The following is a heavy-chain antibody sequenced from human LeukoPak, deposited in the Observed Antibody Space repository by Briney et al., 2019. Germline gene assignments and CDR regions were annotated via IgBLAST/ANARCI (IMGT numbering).Heavy chain of an antibody. V-gene: IGHV3-30*03. D-gene: IGHD2-2*01. Sequence: PGRSLRLSCAASGFTFSNYGMHWVRQAPGKGLEWVAVISYDGSNKYYADSVKGRFTISRDNSKNTLYLQMNSLRAEDTAVYYCARELSGYQLLWKLDYWGQGTLVTVSS. CDR3: ARELSGYQLLWKLDY. CDR2: ISYDGSNK. CDR1: GFTFSNYG. J-gene: IGHJ4*02.